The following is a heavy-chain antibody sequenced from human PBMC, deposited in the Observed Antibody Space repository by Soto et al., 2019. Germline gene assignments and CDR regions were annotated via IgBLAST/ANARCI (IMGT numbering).Heavy chain of an antibody. V-gene: IGHV4-31*03. CDR3: ARAPGDYFDY. CDR2: IFYSGST. J-gene: IGHJ4*02. CDR1: GGSISSGGYY. Sequence: SETLSLTCTVSGGSISSGGYYWSWICQHPGKGLEWIGYIFYSGSTYYNPSLKSRVTISVDTSKNQFSLKLSSVTAADTAVYYCARAPGDYFDYWGQGTLVTVSS.